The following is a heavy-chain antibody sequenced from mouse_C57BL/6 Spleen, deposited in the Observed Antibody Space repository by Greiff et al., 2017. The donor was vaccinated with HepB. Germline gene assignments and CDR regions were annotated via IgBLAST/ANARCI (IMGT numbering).Heavy chain of an antibody. V-gene: IGHV1-64*01. D-gene: IGHD2-3*01. Sequence: VQLQQPGAELVKPGASVKLSCKASGYTFTSYWMHWVKQRPGQGLEWIGMINPNSGSTNYNEKFKSKATLTVDKSTSTAYMQLSSLTSEDSAVYYCARAMDYAMDYWGQGTSVTVSS. CDR3: ARAMDYAMDY. CDR2: INPNSGST. J-gene: IGHJ4*01. CDR1: GYTFTSYW.